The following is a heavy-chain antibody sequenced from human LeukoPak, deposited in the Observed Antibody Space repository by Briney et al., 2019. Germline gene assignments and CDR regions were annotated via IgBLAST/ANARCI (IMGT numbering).Heavy chain of an antibody. D-gene: IGHD3-22*01. CDR1: GFTFSSYW. CDR2: IKQDGSEK. CDR3: ARSITMIVVVRDSYFDY. Sequence: PGGSLRLSCAASGFTFSSYWMSWVRQAPGKGLEWVANIKQDGSEKYYVDSVKGRFTISRDNAKNSLYLQMNSLRAEDTAVYYCARSITMIVVVRDSYFDYWGQGTLVTVSS. V-gene: IGHV3-7*01. J-gene: IGHJ4*02.